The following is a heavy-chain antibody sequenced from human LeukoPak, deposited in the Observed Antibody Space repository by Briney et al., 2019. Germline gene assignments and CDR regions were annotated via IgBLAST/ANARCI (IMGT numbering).Heavy chain of an antibody. CDR1: GFTFSCFA. D-gene: IGHD1-26*01. CDR3: AKSGMVGATKYFDY. Sequence: GGSVRLPCAASGFTFSCFAMSWVRQAPGKGLEWVSAIIGSGGSTYYADSVKGRFTISRDNSKNTLYLQMNSLRAEDTAVYYCAKSGMVGATKYFDYWGQGTLVTVSS. CDR2: IIGSGGST. V-gene: IGHV3-23*01. J-gene: IGHJ4*02.